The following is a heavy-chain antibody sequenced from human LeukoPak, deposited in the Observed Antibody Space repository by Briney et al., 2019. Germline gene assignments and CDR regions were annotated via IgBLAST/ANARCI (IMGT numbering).Heavy chain of an antibody. D-gene: IGHD3-3*01. Sequence: SETLSLTCTVSGGSMSSYYWSWIRQPPGKGLEWIGNIYYSGSTNYNPSLKSRVTISVDTSKNQFSLKLSSVTAADTAVYYCASFRFGVVTPHYYYMDVWGKGTTVTVSS. J-gene: IGHJ6*03. CDR3: ASFRFGVVTPHYYYMDV. V-gene: IGHV4-59*12. CDR1: GGSMSSYY. CDR2: IYYSGST.